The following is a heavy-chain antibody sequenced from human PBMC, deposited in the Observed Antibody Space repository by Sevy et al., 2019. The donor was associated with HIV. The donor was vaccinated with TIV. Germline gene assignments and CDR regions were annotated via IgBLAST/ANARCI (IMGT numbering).Heavy chain of an antibody. D-gene: IGHD2-2*02. Sequence: GGSLRLSCTASGLSFSDYGMHWVRQAPGKGLEWVAFIWYDGSDRYYADSVKGRFTISRDNSKNTLYLQMNSLRAEDTAVYYCARVLDCSSTSCHTGGMDVWGQGTTVTVSS. CDR3: ARVLDCSSTSCHTGGMDV. CDR1: GLSFSDYG. V-gene: IGHV3-33*01. CDR2: IWYDGSDR. J-gene: IGHJ6*02.